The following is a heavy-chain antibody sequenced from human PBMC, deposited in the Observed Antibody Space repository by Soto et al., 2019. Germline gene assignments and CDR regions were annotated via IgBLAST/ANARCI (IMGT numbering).Heavy chain of an antibody. V-gene: IGHV6-1*01. CDR1: GGGGARNRVA. D-gene: IGHD3-16*01. J-gene: IGHJ6*02. CDR3: AREKRLGPIYGMDV. Sequence: SQSRSVTCAISGGGGARNRVAWKWIRQSPSRGLEWLGRTYYRSKWYNDYAVSVKSRITINPDTSKNQFSLQLNSVTPEDTAVYYCAREKRLGPIYGMDVWGHGTTVTVS. CDR2: TYYRSKWYN.